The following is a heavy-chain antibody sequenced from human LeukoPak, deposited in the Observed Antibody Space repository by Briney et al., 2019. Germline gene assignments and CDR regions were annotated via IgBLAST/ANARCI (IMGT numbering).Heavy chain of an antibody. D-gene: IGHD3-22*01. CDR1: GGSISSSSYY. V-gene: IGHV4-39*07. CDR3: ARTYYYDSSGHRHWFDP. J-gene: IGHJ5*02. Sequence: SETLSLTCTVSGGSISSSSYYWGWIRQPPGKGLEWIGSIYYSGSTYYNPSLKSRVTISVDTSKNQFSLKLSSVTAADTAVYYCARTYYYDSSGHRHWFDPWGQGTLVTVS. CDR2: IYYSGST.